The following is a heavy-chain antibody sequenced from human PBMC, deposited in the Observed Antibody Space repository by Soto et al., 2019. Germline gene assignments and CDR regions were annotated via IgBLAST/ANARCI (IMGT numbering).Heavy chain of an antibody. CDR3: ALRNWYSSSWYKPINYYYGMDV. D-gene: IGHD6-13*01. J-gene: IGHJ6*02. CDR1: GGTFSSYA. Sequence: QVQLVQSGAEVKKPGSSVKVSCKASGGTFSSYAISWVRQAPGQGLEWMGGIIPIFGTANYAQKFLGRVTITADESTSTAYMELSSLRSEDTAVYYCALRNWYSSSWYKPINYYYGMDVWGQGTTVTVSS. CDR2: IIPIFGTA. V-gene: IGHV1-69*01.